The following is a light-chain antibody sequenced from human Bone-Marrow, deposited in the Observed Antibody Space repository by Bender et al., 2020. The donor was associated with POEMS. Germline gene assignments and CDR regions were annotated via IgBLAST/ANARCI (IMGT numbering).Light chain of an antibody. V-gene: IGLV7-43*01. CDR2: NTN. CDR3: LLYYAGARV. J-gene: IGLJ3*02. CDR1: TGTVTSDNY. Sequence: QTAVTQEPSLTASPGETVTLTCTSSTGTVTSDNYPNWFQQKPGQAPRPLIYNTNNKHSWTPARFSGALLGGEAALTLSGVQREDEGEYYCLLYYAGARVCGGGTEVSVL.